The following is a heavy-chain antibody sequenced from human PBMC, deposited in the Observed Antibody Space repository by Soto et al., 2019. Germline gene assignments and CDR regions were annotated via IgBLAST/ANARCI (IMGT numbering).Heavy chain of an antibody. CDR3: AKSFSSNWYDYFNS. D-gene: IGHD6-13*01. CDR1: GFGLIDFA. J-gene: IGHJ4*02. CDR2: ISGSGSDT. V-gene: IGHV3-23*01. Sequence: EVDLLESGGGLVQSGGSLRLSCVASGFGLIDFAMSWVRQAPGKGLQWVSAISGSGSDTYYADSVKGRFTISRDTSKNTLYLQMNSLRAEDTALYYCAKSFSSNWYDYFNSWGQGSLVTVSS.